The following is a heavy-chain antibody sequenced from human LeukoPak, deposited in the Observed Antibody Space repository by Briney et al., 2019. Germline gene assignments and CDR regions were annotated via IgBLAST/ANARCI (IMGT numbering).Heavy chain of an antibody. V-gene: IGHV3-74*01. CDR1: GFIFSNYW. J-gene: IGHJ5*02. CDR3: ARDVGTYGGNPGGS. CDR2: VATDGTGQ. D-gene: IGHD4-23*01. Sequence: GRSLRLSCASSGFIFSNYWRHWVRQPPAKARVCVSRVATDGTGQSYVDSVKGRLAVSRCNVKDTLYRQMNSLSAEDTAVYYCARDVGTYGGNPGGSWGQGNLVTVSS.